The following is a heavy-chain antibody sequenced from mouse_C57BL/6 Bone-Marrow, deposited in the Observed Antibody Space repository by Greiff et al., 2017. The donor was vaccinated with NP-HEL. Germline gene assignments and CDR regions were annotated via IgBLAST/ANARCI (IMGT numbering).Heavy chain of an antibody. CDR3: TTWKLCVFDY. D-gene: IGHD2-1*01. V-gene: IGHV14-4*01. Sequence: EVMLVESGAELVRPGASVKLSCTASGFNIKDDYMHWVKQRPEQGLEWIGWIDPENGDTEYASKFQGKATITADTSSNTAYLQLSSLTSEDTAVYYCTTWKLCVFDYWGQGTTLTVSS. CDR1: GFNIKDDY. CDR2: IDPENGDT. J-gene: IGHJ2*01.